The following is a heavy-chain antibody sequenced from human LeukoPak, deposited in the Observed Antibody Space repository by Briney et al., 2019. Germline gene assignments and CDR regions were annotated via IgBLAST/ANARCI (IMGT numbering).Heavy chain of an antibody. CDR2: INPSVATT. CDR3: ARDWGNSSSVY. V-gene: IGHV1-46*03. D-gene: IGHD6-6*01. Sequence: VXQXXXXGXXWLAIINPSVATTSYAQRFQGRVTITRDTSTSTVYMELRRVRYGDTAVYYCARDWGNSSSVYWGQGTLVTVSS. J-gene: IGHJ4*02.